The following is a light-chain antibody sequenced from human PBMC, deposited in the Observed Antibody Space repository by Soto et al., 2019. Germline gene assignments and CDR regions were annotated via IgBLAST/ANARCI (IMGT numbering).Light chain of an antibody. CDR2: EGS. V-gene: IGLV2-23*01. CDR1: SSDVGSYNL. Sequence: QSVLTQPASVSGSPGQSITISCTGTSSDVGSYNLVSWYQQHPGKAPKLMIYEGSKRPSGVSNRFSGSKSGYTASLTISGLQAEDEADYYCCSYAGSSTSHVVFGGGTKLTVL. CDR3: CSYAGSSTSHVV. J-gene: IGLJ2*01.